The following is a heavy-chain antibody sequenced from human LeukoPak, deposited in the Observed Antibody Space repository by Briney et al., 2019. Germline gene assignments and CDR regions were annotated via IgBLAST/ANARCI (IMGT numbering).Heavy chain of an antibody. CDR2: IKQDGSEK. J-gene: IGHJ4*02. D-gene: IGHD4/OR15-4a*01. CDR1: GFTFNYFG. CDR3: ARVFGAGYSDY. Sequence: GGSLRLSCVASGFTFNYFGMNWVRQAPGKGLEWVASIKQDGSEKYYVDSVKGRVTISRDNAKNSLYLQMNSLRAEDTAVYYCARVFGAGYSDYWGQGTLVTVSS. V-gene: IGHV3-7*01.